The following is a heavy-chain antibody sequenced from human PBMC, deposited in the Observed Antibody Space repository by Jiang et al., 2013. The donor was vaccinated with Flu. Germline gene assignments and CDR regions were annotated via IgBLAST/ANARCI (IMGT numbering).Heavy chain of an antibody. V-gene: IGHV4-30-4*01. CDR2: INYRGTT. CDR1: GGSMSSDDYY. Sequence: GLVKPSQTLSLTCTVSGGSMSSDDYYWSWIRQPPGKGLEWIGYINYRGTTYSNPSLKSRLTLSIDTSKNQFSLKLTSVTAADTAVYFCARGSPPLPYSRFDPWGQGTLVTVSS. CDR3: ARGSPPLPYSRFDP. D-gene: IGHD5-18*01. J-gene: IGHJ5*01.